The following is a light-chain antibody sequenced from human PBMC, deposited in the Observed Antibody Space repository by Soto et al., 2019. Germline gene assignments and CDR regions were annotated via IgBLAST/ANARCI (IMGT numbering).Light chain of an antibody. J-gene: IGKJ3*01. Sequence: MVMTQSPATLSVSPGERATLSCRASQSVSTKLAWYQQKPGQAPRLLIYGASTRATGIPARFSGSGSGTGFTLTISSLQSEYFAVYYCQQYNNWPYTFGPGTRVDIK. CDR3: QQYNNWPYT. CDR2: GAS. V-gene: IGKV3D-15*01. CDR1: QSVSTK.